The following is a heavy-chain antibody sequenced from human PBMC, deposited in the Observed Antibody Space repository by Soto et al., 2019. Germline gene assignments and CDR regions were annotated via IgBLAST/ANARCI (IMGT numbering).Heavy chain of an antibody. J-gene: IGHJ4*02. D-gene: IGHD2-15*01. CDR1: GFTFSSLW. CDR3: VRLGGSSEIDF. Sequence: SLRLSCAASGFTFSSLWMYWVRQVPGEGLVWVSRIDTEGIGTTYADSVRGRFTISRDNAKNTLYLQMNSLTVEDTGIYYCVRLGGSSEIDFWGQGTLVTVSS. CDR2: IDTEGIGT. V-gene: IGHV3-74*03.